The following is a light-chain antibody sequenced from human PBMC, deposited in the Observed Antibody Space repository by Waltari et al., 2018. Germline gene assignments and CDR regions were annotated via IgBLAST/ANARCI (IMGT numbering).Light chain of an antibody. J-gene: IGLJ2*01. Sequence: QSALTQPASVSGSPGQSITISCTGTSSDVGGYNYVSWYQHHPGKAPKIMIYDVNDRPSGVSNRFSGSKSGNPASLTISGLQAEDEADYYCSSYRRSDIVVFGGGTKLTVL. CDR1: SSDVGGYNY. CDR3: SSYRRSDIVV. CDR2: DVN. V-gene: IGLV2-14*03.